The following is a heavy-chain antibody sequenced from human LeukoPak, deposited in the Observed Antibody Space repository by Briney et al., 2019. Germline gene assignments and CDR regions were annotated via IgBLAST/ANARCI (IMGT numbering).Heavy chain of an antibody. CDR2: ISGSGGST. CDR3: ARRGRYDSSGYLYDY. CDR1: GFTFSSYA. J-gene: IGHJ4*02. D-gene: IGHD3-22*01. Sequence: GGSLRLSCAASGFTFSSYAMSWVRQAPGKGLEWVSAISGSGGSTYYADSVKGRFTISRDNAKNSLYLQMNSLRAEDTAVYYCARRGRYDSSGYLYDYWGQGTLVTVSS. V-gene: IGHV3-23*01.